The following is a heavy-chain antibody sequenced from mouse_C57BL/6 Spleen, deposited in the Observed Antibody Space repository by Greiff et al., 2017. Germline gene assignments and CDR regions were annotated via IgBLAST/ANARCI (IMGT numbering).Heavy chain of an antibody. V-gene: IGHV1-80*01. CDR2: IYPGDGDT. Sequence: QVQLKESGAELVKPGASVKISCKASGYAFSSYWMNWVKQRPGKGLEWIGQIYPGDGDTNSNGKFKGKATLTADKSSSTAYMQLSSLTSEDSAVYFCASYSKGSFDYWGQGTTLTVSS. J-gene: IGHJ2*01. D-gene: IGHD2-5*01. CDR1: GYAFSSYW. CDR3: ASYSKGSFDY.